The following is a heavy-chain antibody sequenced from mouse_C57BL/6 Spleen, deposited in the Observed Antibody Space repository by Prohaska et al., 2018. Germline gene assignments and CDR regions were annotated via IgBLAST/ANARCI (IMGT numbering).Heavy chain of an antibody. CDR1: GYSFTDYN. V-gene: IGHV1-39*01. CDR2: INPNYGTT. Sequence: EFQLQQSGPELVKPGASVKISCKASGYSFTDYNMNWVKQSNGKSLEWIGVINPNYGTTSYNQKFKGKATLTVDQSSRTADMQVNNLRSEDSAVYCCARSRRGTKVAYWGQGTLVTVSA. CDR3: ARSRRGTKVAY. J-gene: IGHJ3*01. D-gene: IGHD3-3*01.